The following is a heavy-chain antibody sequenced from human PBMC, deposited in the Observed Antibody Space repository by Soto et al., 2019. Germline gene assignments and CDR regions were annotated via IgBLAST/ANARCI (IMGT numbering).Heavy chain of an antibody. CDR1: GYTFTSYG. D-gene: IGHD1-7*01. V-gene: IGHV1-18*01. CDR3: ASGGSRNWNSYCYVMDV. CDR2: ISAYNGNT. Sequence: ASVKVSCKASGYTFTSYGISWVRQAPGQGLEWMGRISAYNGNTNYAQKLQGRVTMTTNTSISTAYMELSSLRSEDTAVYYCASGGSRNWNSYCYVMDVWGQGTTVTVSS. J-gene: IGHJ6*02.